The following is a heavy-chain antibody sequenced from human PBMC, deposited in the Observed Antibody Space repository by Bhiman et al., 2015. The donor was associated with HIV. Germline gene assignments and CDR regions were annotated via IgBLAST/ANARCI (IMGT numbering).Heavy chain of an antibody. J-gene: IGHJ4*02. V-gene: IGHV3-33*08. Sequence: VQLVESGGDLVQPGESVRLSCVASEFTFSTYDMHWVRQAPGKGLEWVAVIWFDGSYKNYADSVKGRFTISRDNSKNTLSLQMNSLRAEDTAVYYCATYNGDYGSEYYGYWGQGTLVTVSS. D-gene: IGHD4-17*01. CDR2: IWFDGSYK. CDR3: ATYNGDYGSEYYGY. CDR1: EFTFSTYD.